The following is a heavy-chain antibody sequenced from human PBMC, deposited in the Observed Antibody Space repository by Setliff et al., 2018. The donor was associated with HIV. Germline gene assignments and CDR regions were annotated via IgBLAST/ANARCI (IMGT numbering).Heavy chain of an antibody. D-gene: IGHD3-10*01. CDR2: IYTSGST. CDR3: ARTSYYRRTWYYFDY. V-gene: IGHV4-61*09. Sequence: PSETLSLTCSVSGGSISSGSYYWSWIRQPAGKGLEWIGHIYTSGSTYYNPSLKSRVTMSVDTSKSQFSLTLNSVTVADTAVYYCARTSYYRRTWYYFDYWGQGTLVTVSS. J-gene: IGHJ4*02. CDR1: GGSISSGSYY.